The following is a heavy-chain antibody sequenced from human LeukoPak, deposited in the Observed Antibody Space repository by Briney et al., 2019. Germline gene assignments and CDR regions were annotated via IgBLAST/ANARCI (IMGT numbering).Heavy chain of an antibody. CDR2: IIPIFGTA. CDR3: ARDSVDLSGTPRFLRMDV. D-gene: IGHD3-10*01. V-gene: IGHV1-69*06. Sequence: SVKVSCKASGGTFSSYAISWVRQAPGQGLEWMGGIIPIFGTANYAQKFQGRVTINADKSTSTAYMELSSLRSEDTAVYYCARDSVDLSGTPRFLRMDVWGKGTTVTVSS. J-gene: IGHJ6*04. CDR1: GGTFSSYA.